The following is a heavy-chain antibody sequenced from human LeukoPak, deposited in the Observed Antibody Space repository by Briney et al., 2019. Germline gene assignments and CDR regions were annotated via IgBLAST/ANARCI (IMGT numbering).Heavy chain of an antibody. D-gene: IGHD1-26*01. CDR2: ISGSSNAI. CDR1: GLTFSSYS. Sequence: GGSLRLSCAASGLTFSSYSMNWVRQAPGKGLEWVAYISGSSNAIYYADSVKGRFTISRDNAKNSLYLQMNSLRAEDTAVYYCARPGKWELLGTFDYWGQGTLVTVSS. V-gene: IGHV3-48*04. CDR3: ARPGKWELLGTFDY. J-gene: IGHJ4*02.